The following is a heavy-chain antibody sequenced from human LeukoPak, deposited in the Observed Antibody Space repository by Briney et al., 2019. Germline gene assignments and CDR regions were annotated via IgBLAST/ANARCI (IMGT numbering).Heavy chain of an antibody. J-gene: IGHJ4*02. CDR1: GASITSYY. Sequence: PSDTLSLTCTVSGASITSYYWTWIRQLAGKGLEWIGRTYSSGSTNYNPSLKSRVTMSIDTSKNQVSLRLNSVTAADTAVYYCARGSSGYYYGWGQGTLVTVSS. CDR3: ARGSSGYYYG. D-gene: IGHD3-22*01. CDR2: TYSSGST. V-gene: IGHV4-4*07.